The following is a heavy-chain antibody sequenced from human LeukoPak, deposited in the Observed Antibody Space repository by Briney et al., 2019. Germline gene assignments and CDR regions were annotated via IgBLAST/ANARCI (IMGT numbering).Heavy chain of an antibody. CDR3: ARDPLYGELDY. V-gene: IGHV1-18*01. D-gene: IGHD4-17*01. CDR1: GYTFTSYG. J-gene: IGHJ4*02. CDR2: ISAYNGNT. Sequence: ASVKVSCKASGYTFTSYGISWVRQAPGQGLEWMGWISAYNGNTSYAQKLQGRVTMTTDTSTSTAYMELRSLRSDGTAVYYCARDPLYGELDYWGQGTLVTVSS.